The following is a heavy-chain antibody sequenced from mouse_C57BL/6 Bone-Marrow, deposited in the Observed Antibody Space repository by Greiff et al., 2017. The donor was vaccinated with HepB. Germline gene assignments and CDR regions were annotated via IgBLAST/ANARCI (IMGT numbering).Heavy chain of an antibody. D-gene: IGHD2-12*01. Sequence: EVQLVESGPGLVKPSQSLSLTCSVTGYSITSGYYWNWIRQFPGNKLEWMGYISYDGSNNYNPSLKNRISITRDTSKNQFFLKLNSVTTEDTATYYCARGTTSNWGQGTLVTVSA. V-gene: IGHV3-6*01. J-gene: IGHJ3*01. CDR2: ISYDGSN. CDR1: GYSITSGYY. CDR3: ARGTTSN.